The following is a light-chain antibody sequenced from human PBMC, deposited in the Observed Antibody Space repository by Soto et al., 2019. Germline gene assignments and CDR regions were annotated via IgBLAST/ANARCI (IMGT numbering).Light chain of an antibody. V-gene: IGKV1-12*01. CDR1: HDIGSY. Sequence: DIPMTQSPSWVSASVGDRVTITCRASHDIGSYLVWYQQRPGKAPSLLIYAASILQSGVPTRFSGSGSGTDFTLTINSLQPEDFETYFCQQANNFPYTFGEGTKLEVK. J-gene: IGKJ2*01. CDR2: AAS. CDR3: QQANNFPYT.